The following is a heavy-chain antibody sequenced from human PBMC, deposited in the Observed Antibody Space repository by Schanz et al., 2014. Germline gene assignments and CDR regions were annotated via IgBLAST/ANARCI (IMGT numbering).Heavy chain of an antibody. V-gene: IGHV3-23*04. CDR2: ISGSGGDT. CDR3: AKDPYDVLTGYQYYFDY. J-gene: IGHJ4*02. D-gene: IGHD3-9*01. CDR1: GFTFSIFA. Sequence: EVQLVESGGGLVQPGGSLRLSCAASGFTFSIFAMTWVRQAPGQGLEWVSTISGSGGDTYPADSVKGRFTISRDNSRNTLVLQMKRLRVEDTAVYFCAKDPYDVLTGYQYYFDYWGPGRLVAVSS.